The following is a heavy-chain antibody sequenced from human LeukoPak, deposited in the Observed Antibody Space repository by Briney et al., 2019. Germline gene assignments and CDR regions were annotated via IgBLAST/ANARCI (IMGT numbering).Heavy chain of an antibody. V-gene: IGHV1-3*01. Sequence: GASVKVSCKASGYGFTRSAFHWVRQAPGQRLEWMGWINVGNGNTKYLEKFQGRVTITRDTSASTAYMELSSLRSEDTAVYYCASRYCSSTSCYGVYYYGMDVWGQGTTVIVSS. J-gene: IGHJ6*02. CDR1: GYGFTRSA. CDR2: INVGNGNT. D-gene: IGHD2-2*01. CDR3: ASRYCSSTSCYGVYYYGMDV.